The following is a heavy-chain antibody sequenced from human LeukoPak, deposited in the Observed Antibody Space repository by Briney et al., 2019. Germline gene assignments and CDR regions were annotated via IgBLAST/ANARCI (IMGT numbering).Heavy chain of an antibody. V-gene: IGHV3-30*18. CDR1: GFTFSSYG. CDR2: ISYDGSNK. D-gene: IGHD3-10*01. Sequence: PGGSLRLSCAASGFTFSSYGMHWVRQAPGKGLEWVAVISYDGSNKYYADSVKGRCTISRDNSKNTLYLQMNSLRAEDTAVYYCAKDISTMVRGVIRYFDYWGQGTLVTVSS. J-gene: IGHJ4*02. CDR3: AKDISTMVRGVIRYFDY.